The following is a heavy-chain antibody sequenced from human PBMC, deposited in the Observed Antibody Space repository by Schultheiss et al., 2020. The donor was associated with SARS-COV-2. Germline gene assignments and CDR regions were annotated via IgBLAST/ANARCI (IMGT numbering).Heavy chain of an antibody. V-gene: IGHV3-30*03. CDR1: GFTFSSYS. CDR3: ARRRKDIVDPWRFDP. Sequence: GGSLRLSCAASGFTFSSYSMNWVRQAPGKGLEWVAVISYDGSNKYYADSVKGRFTISRDNSKNTLYLQMNSLRAEDTAIYYCARRRKDIVDPWRFDPWGQGTLVTVSS. CDR2: ISYDGSNK. J-gene: IGHJ5*02. D-gene: IGHD2-15*01.